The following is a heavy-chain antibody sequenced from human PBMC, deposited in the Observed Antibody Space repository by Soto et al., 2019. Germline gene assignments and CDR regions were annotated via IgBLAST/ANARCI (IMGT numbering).Heavy chain of an antibody. CDR1: GPSFSGDY. V-gene: IGHV4-34*01. CDR2: IQHSGSA. J-gene: IGHJ4*02. Sequence: SHTLSLTCPVYGPSFSGDYWSWNRQPPGNGLEWIGSIQHSGSAYCTPSLKSRVTISIDTPNTQFSLKLTSVTAADTAVYYCARPHSSGWFTFDYWGQGILVTVS. D-gene: IGHD6-19*01. CDR3: ARPHSSGWFTFDY.